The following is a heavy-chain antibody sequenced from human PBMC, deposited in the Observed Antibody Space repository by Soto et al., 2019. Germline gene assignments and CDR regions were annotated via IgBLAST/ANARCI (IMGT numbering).Heavy chain of an antibody. Sequence: EVQLLESGGGLVQPGGSLRLSCAASGFTFSSYAMSWVRQAPGKGLEWVSAISGSGGSTYYADSVKGRFTISRDNSKNTLYLQMNSLRAEDTAVYYCAKWGRPNAVILNDAFDIWGQGTMVTVSS. CDR2: ISGSGGST. CDR1: GFTFSSYA. D-gene: IGHD3-16*02. J-gene: IGHJ3*02. CDR3: AKWGRPNAVILNDAFDI. V-gene: IGHV3-23*01.